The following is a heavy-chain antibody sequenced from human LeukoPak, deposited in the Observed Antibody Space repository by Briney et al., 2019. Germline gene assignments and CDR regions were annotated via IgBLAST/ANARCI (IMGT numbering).Heavy chain of an antibody. J-gene: IGHJ4*02. Sequence: GGSLRLSCAASGFTFDDYGMSWVRQAPGKGLEWVSGINWNGGSTGYADSVKGRSTISRDNAKNSLYLQMNSLRAEDTALYYCARSFHYYDRAFYFDYWGQGTLVTVSS. CDR3: ARSFHYYDRAFYFDY. V-gene: IGHV3-20*04. CDR1: GFTFDDYG. CDR2: INWNGGST. D-gene: IGHD3-22*01.